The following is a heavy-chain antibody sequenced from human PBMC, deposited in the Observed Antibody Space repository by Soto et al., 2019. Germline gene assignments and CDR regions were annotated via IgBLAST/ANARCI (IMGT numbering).Heavy chain of an antibody. CDR1: GYTFTGYY. CDR3: ARGAGGTVDGTIFDY. V-gene: IGHV1-2*02. D-gene: IGHD6-19*01. J-gene: IGHJ4*02. CDR2: INPNSGGT. Sequence: ASVKVSCKASGYTFTGYYMHWVRQAPGQGLEWMGWINPNSGGTNYAQKFQGRVTMTRDTSISTAYMELSRLRSDDTAVYYCARGAGGTVDGTIFDYWGQGTLVTVSS.